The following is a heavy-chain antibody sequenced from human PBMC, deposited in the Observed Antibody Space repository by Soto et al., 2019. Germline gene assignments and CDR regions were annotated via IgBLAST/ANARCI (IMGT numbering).Heavy chain of an antibody. CDR1: GFTFSSYG. Sequence: PGGSLRLSCAASGFTFSSYGMHWVRQAPGKGLEWVAVISYDGSNKYYADPVKGRFTISRDNSKNTLYLQMNSLRAEDTAVYYCAKDASTMVRGVYYYYYYGMDVWGQGTTVTVSS. V-gene: IGHV3-30*18. J-gene: IGHJ6*02. D-gene: IGHD3-10*01. CDR3: AKDASTMVRGVYYYYYYGMDV. CDR2: ISYDGSNK.